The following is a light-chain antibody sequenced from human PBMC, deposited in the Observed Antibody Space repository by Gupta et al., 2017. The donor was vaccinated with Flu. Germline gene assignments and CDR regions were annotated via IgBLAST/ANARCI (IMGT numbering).Light chain of an antibody. CDR1: QSISTY. CDR3: QQSYRTPRT. V-gene: IGKV1-39*01. Sequence: DIHVTQSPSSLSASIGDRVTITCRASQSISTYFNWYQQKPGKAPKLLIYAASSLQTEAPSRFRGSGSGTDFTLTISSLQPEDFATYYCQQSYRTPRTFGQGTKVEIK. J-gene: IGKJ1*01. CDR2: AAS.